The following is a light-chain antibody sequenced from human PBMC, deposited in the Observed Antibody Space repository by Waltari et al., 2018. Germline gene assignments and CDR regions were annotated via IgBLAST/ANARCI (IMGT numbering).Light chain of an antibody. Sequence: QSALTQPASVSGSPGPSITISCTGTSSVVGSYNLVSWYQQHPGKAPKLMIYEVSKRPSGVSNRFSGSKSGNTASLTISGLQAEDEADYYCCSYAGSSTFVFGGGTKLTVL. CDR2: EVS. CDR3: CSYAGSSTFV. V-gene: IGLV2-23*02. CDR1: SSVVGSYNL. J-gene: IGLJ2*01.